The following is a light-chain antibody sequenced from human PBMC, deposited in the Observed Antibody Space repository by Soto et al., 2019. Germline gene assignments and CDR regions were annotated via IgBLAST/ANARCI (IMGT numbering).Light chain of an antibody. Sequence: DIQVTQSPSTLSASVGDRVTITCRAGQSTNRALAWYQQKPGKAPKVLIYDASSLESGVPYRFSGSGSETEFTLTISSLQPDDFATYYCQQYKSFKTFGQGTKVDIK. CDR1: QSTNRA. CDR3: QQYKSFKT. V-gene: IGKV1-5*01. J-gene: IGKJ1*01. CDR2: DAS.